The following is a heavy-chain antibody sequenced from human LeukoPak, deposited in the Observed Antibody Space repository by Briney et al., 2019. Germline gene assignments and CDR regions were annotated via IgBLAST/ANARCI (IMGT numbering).Heavy chain of an antibody. CDR2: IYSGGST. CDR1: GFTVSSNY. J-gene: IGHJ4*02. D-gene: IGHD6-19*01. CDR3: AKDTRAVGLAAVFDY. V-gene: IGHV3-66*01. Sequence: PGGSLRLSCAASGFTVSSNYMSWVRQAPGKGLEWVSVIYSGGSTYYADSVKGRFTISRDNSKNTLYLQMNSLRAEDTAVYYCAKDTRAVGLAAVFDYWGQGTLVTVSS.